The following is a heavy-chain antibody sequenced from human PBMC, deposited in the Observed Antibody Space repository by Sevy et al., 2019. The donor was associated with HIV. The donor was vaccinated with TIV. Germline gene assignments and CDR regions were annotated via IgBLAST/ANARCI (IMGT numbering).Heavy chain of an antibody. CDR2: IYLTGNT. CDR3: ARDSTTRPRVLDY. D-gene: IGHD1-1*01. V-gene: IGHV4-59*01. CDR1: GGSISSYF. Sequence: SETLSLTCSGSGGSISSYFWTWVRQSPGKGLEWIGNIYLTGNTDYSPSLKSRVTLSLDTSKSQFSLTLKSVTAADTAIYFCARDSTTRPRVLDYWGQGTLVTVSS. J-gene: IGHJ4*02.